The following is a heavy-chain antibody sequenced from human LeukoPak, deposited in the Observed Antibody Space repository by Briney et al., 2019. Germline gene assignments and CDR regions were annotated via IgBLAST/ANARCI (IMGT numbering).Heavy chain of an antibody. CDR2: INHSGST. CDR1: GGSFSGYY. J-gene: IGHJ4*02. Sequence: PSETLSLTCAVYGGSFSGYYWSWIRRPPGKGLEWIGEINHSGSTNYNPSLKSRVTISVDTSKNQFSLKLSSVTAADTAVYYCARRSRQDIVVVPAALSGFDYWGQGTLVTVSS. CDR3: ARRSRQDIVVVPAALSGFDY. D-gene: IGHD2-2*01. V-gene: IGHV4-34*01.